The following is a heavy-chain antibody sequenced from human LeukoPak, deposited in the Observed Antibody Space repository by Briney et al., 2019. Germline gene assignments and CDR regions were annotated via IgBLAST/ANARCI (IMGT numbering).Heavy chain of an antibody. CDR1: GYTFTSYG. Sequence: ASVKVSCKASGYTFTSYGISWVRQAPGQGLEWMGWISAYNGNTNYAQKLQGRVTMTPDTSTRTAYMELRSLRSDDTAVYYCARAYYYYDSSGYPTDYWGQGTLVTVSS. V-gene: IGHV1-18*01. CDR2: ISAYNGNT. CDR3: ARAYYYYDSSGYPTDY. J-gene: IGHJ4*02. D-gene: IGHD3-22*01.